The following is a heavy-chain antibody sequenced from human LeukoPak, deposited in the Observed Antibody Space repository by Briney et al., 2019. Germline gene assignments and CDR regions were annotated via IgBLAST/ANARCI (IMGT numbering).Heavy chain of an antibody. CDR1: GFTFSKAW. D-gene: IGHD6-19*01. V-gene: IGHV4-34*01. J-gene: IGHJ4*02. CDR2: INHSGST. CDR3: ARRGWYLEYYFDY. Sequence: PGGSLRLSCAASGFTFSKAWMSWVRQAPGKGLEWVGEINHSGSTNYNPSLKSRVTISVDTSKNQFSLKLSSVTAADTAVYYCARRGWYLEYYFDYWGQGTLVTVSS.